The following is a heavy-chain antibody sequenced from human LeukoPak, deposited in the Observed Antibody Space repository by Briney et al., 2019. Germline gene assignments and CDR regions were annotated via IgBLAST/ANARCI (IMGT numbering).Heavy chain of an antibody. Sequence: ASVKVSCEASGYTFTSYYMHWVRQAPGQGLEWMGIINPSGGSTSYAQKFQGRVTMTRDTSTSTVYMELSSLRSEDTAVYYCARDQYGDYGGDYWGQGTLVTVSS. CDR3: ARDQYGDYGGDY. D-gene: IGHD4-17*01. CDR2: INPSGGST. J-gene: IGHJ4*02. V-gene: IGHV1-46*01. CDR1: GYTFTSYY.